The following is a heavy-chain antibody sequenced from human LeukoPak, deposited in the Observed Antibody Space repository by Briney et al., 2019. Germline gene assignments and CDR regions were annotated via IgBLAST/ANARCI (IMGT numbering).Heavy chain of an antibody. CDR1: GFTFSSYA. J-gene: IGHJ2*01. V-gene: IGHV3-30-3*02. D-gene: IGHD5-18*01. Sequence: AGGSLRLSCAASGFTFSSYAMHWVRQAPGKGLEWVAVISYDGSNKYYADSVKGRFTISRDNSKNTLYLQMNSLRAEDTAVYYCAKQGPPGDTAMVYWYFDLWGRGTLVTVSS. CDR2: ISYDGSNK. CDR3: AKQGPPGDTAMVYWYFDL.